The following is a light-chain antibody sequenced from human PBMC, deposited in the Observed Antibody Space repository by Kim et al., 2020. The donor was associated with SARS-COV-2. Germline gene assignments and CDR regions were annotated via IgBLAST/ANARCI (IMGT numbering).Light chain of an antibody. J-gene: IGLJ2*01. Sequence: PGKTARLSCGGKSVGSKSVRWYPHESGQAPGLVICYDSDRPSGIPERFSGSNSGNTATLTISRVEAGDEADYYCQVWDSSSDHRVVFGGGTQLTVL. CDR1: SVGSKS. CDR2: YDS. V-gene: IGLV3-21*04. CDR3: QVWDSSSDHRVV.